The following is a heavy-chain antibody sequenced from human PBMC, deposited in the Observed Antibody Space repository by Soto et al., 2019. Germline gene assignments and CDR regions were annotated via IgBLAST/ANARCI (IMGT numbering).Heavy chain of an antibody. CDR3: ARAPRSSVTTDY. D-gene: IGHD4-17*01. J-gene: IGHJ4*02. CDR2: ISYDGSNK. V-gene: IGHV3-30-3*01. CDR1: GFTFSSYA. Sequence: QVQLVESGGGVVQPGRSLRLSCAASGFTFSSYAMHWVRQAPGKGLEWVAVISYDGSNKYYADSVKGRFTISRDNSKNTLYLQMNSRRAEDTAVYYCARAPRSSVTTDYWGQGTLVTVSS.